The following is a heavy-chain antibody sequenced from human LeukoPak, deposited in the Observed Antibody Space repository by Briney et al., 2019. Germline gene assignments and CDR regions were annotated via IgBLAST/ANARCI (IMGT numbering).Heavy chain of an antibody. V-gene: IGHV4-39*07. J-gene: IGHJ3*02. CDR1: GASISSSSYY. D-gene: IGHD1-7*01. CDR2: IYHSGST. CDR3: ARDLYNWNYYGAFDI. Sequence: SETLSLTCSVSGASISSSSYYWGWIRQPPGKGLEWIGSIYHSGSTYYNPSLKSRVTISVDTSKNQFSLKLSSVTAADTAVYYCARDLYNWNYYGAFDIWGQGTMVTVSS.